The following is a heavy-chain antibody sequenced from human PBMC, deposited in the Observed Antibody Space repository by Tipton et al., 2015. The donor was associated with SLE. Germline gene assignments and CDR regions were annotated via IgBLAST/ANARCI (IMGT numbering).Heavy chain of an antibody. D-gene: IGHD6-19*01. Sequence: TLSLTCTVSGGSISSGSYYWSWIRQPAGKGLEWIGYIYTSGSTNYNPSLKSRVTISVDTSKNQFSLKLSSVTAADTAVYYCARGGIAVAITNWFDPWGQGTLVTVSS. CDR3: ARGGIAVAITNWFDP. V-gene: IGHV4-61*09. CDR1: GGSISSGSYY. CDR2: IYTSGST. J-gene: IGHJ5*02.